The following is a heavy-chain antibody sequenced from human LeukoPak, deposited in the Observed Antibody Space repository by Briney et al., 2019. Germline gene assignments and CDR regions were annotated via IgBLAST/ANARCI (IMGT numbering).Heavy chain of an antibody. J-gene: IGHJ4*02. D-gene: IGHD6-19*01. CDR2: INHSGST. CDR1: GGSFSCYY. CDR3: ARYSSGWYRRSNFDY. Sequence: SETLSLTCAVYGGSFSCYYWSWIRQPPGKGLEWIGEINHSGSTNYNPSLKSRVTISVDTSKNQFSLKLSSVTAADTAVYYCARYSSGWYRRSNFDYWGQGTLVTVSS. V-gene: IGHV4-34*01.